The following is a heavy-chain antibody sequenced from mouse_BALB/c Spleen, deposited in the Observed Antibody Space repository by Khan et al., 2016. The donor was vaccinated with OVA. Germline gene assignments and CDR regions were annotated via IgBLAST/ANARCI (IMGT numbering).Heavy chain of an antibody. J-gene: IGHJ2*01. CDR1: GYSFTGFF. D-gene: IGHD1-1*02. CDR2: INPHIVET. V-gene: IGHV1-20*02. CDR3: KRAYRGDFDY. Sequence: VQLQQSGPALVRPGASVKISFKASGYSFTGFFMNWVMQSHGKSLEWIGRINPHIVETIYNQRFKDNATLTVDESSSTAHMELRSLAAEDAEVYMCKRAYRGDFDYWGQGTTLTVSS.